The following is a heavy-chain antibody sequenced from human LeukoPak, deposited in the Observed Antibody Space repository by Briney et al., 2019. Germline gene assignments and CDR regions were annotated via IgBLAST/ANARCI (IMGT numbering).Heavy chain of an antibody. J-gene: IGHJ4*02. CDR2: IYHSGST. Sequence: SETLSLTCTVSGYSISSGYYWGWIRQPPGKGLEWIGSIYHSGSTYYNPSLKSRVTISVDTSKNQFSLKLSSVTAADTAVYYCAAWDYWGQGTLVTVSS. CDR3: AAWDY. V-gene: IGHV4-38-2*02. CDR1: GYSISSGYY.